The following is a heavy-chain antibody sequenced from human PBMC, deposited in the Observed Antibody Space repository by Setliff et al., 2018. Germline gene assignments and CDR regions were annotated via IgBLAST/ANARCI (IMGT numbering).Heavy chain of an antibody. V-gene: IGHV4-59*01. D-gene: IGHD2-8*01. Sequence: PSETLSLTCTVSGGSINAYYWTWIRQPPGKGLEWIGYMFHSGNLNYNPALNSRVSISIDKSKNQFSLKLSSVTAADTAVYYCARGEGCNDGICLYQFDYWAQGTLVTVSS. CDR2: MFHSGNL. CDR3: ARGEGCNDGICLYQFDY. J-gene: IGHJ4*02. CDR1: GGSINAYY.